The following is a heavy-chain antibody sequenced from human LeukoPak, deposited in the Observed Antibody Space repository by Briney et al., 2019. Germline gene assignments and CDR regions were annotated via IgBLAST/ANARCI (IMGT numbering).Heavy chain of an antibody. CDR2: IYTGGST. CDR1: GGSISSYY. CDR3: ARGAMVRTRFDY. D-gene: IGHD3-10*01. J-gene: IGHJ4*02. V-gene: IGHV4-4*07. Sequence: SETLSLTCTVSGGSISSYYGSWIRQPAGKGLEWIGRIYTGGSTNYNPSLKSRVTISVDTSKNQFSLKLSSVTAADTAVYYCARGAMVRTRFDYWGQGTLVTVSS.